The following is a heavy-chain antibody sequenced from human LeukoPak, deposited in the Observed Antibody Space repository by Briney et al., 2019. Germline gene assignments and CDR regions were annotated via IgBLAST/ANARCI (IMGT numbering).Heavy chain of an antibody. CDR1: GFSLSTSGVG. Sequence: SGPTLVKPTQTLTLTCTFSGFSLSTSGVGVGWIRQPPGKALEWLALIYWDDDERYSPSLKSRLTITKDTFRKQVVLTMTNMDPVDTATYYCAHGRGPYSGTWGQGTLVTVAS. D-gene: IGHD1-26*01. CDR3: AHGRGPYSGT. V-gene: IGHV2-5*02. CDR2: IYWDDDE. J-gene: IGHJ5*02.